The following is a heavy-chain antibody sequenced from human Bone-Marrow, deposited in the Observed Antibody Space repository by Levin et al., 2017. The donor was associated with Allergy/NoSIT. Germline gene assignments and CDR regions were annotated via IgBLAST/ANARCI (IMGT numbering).Heavy chain of an antibody. D-gene: IGHD6-13*01. J-gene: IGHJ4*02. Sequence: SETLSLTCGVDGRSFSSYYWGWIRQSPGKGMEWVGEISPSGSAHYNPSLESRLTMSVGTPRNEFSLKLKSLTAADTAVYYCVRRTAVDGTRFVSWAQGTQVTVSS. V-gene: IGHV4-34*01. CDR2: ISPSGSA. CDR3: VRRTAVDGTRFVS. CDR1: GRSFSSYY.